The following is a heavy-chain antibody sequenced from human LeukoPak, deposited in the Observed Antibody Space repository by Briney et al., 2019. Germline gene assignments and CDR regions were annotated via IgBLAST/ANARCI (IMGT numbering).Heavy chain of an antibody. CDR2: ISGLGDRI. V-gene: IGHV3-23*01. CDR1: GFASISYA. J-gene: IGHJ6*02. D-gene: IGHD4/OR15-4a*01. CDR3: ARDRCGAICFYGLDV. Sequence: RSLRLSCAASGFASISYAMIWVRHAPGKGLEWVSTISGLGDRIFYGDSVKGRFTISRDNSKRTLFLQMNSLRAEDTAVYYCARDRCGAICFYGLDVWGQGTTVTVSS.